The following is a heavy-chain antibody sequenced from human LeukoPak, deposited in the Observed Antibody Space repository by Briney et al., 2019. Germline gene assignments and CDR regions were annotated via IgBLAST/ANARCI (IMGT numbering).Heavy chain of an antibody. J-gene: IGHJ4*02. Sequence: PSETLSLTCAVSDYSISSDYYWGWIRQPPGKGLEWIGSIYQSGSTHYNPSLKSRVTISVDTSKNQFSLKLSSVTAADTALYYCARVLDSNTSFDYWGQGTLVSVSS. CDR1: DYSISSDYY. CDR3: ARVLDSNTSFDY. V-gene: IGHV4-38-2*01. CDR2: IYQSGST. D-gene: IGHD3-9*01.